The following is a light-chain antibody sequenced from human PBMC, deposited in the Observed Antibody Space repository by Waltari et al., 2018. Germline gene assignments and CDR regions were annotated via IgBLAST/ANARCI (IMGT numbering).Light chain of an antibody. J-gene: IGKJ1*01. CDR3: QQYNNWPGRPAT. Sequence: EIVMTQSPATLSVSPGERATLSCRASQSVSSNLAWYQQKPGQAPRLLIYGASTRATGIPARFSGSGSGTEFTLTISSLQSEDFAVYYCQQYNNWPGRPATFGQGTKVEIK. CDR1: QSVSSN. V-gene: IGKV3-15*01. CDR2: GAS.